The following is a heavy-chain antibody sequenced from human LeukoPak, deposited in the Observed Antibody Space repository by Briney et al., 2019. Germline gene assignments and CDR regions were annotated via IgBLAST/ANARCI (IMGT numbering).Heavy chain of an antibody. CDR3: ARPRSSGYLTFDS. V-gene: IGHV3-48*01. Sequence: GGSLRLSCAASEFTFSSYSMNWVREAAGKGGEWGSFITTRGHSKTYASSVNGRFTISRDNTTYSLYLQMNGLRAEDTAVYYCARPRSSGYLTFDSWGQGILVTVSS. D-gene: IGHD3-22*01. CDR1: EFTFSSYS. J-gene: IGHJ4*02. CDR2: ITTRGHSK.